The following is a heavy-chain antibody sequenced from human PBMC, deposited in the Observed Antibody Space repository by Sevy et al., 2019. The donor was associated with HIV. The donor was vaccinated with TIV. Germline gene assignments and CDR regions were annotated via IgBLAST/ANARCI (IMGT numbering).Heavy chain of an antibody. CDR1: GFTFDDYA. J-gene: IGHJ6*02. V-gene: IGHV3-9*01. CDR3: AKDEPVGGYGMDV. CDR2: ISWNSGSI. Sequence: GGSLRLSCAASGFTFDDYAMHWVRQAPGKGLEWVSGISWNSGSIGYADSVKGRFTISRDNAKNSLYLQMNSLRAEDTALYYCAKDEPVGGYGMDVWGQGTTVTVS. D-gene: IGHD3-16*01.